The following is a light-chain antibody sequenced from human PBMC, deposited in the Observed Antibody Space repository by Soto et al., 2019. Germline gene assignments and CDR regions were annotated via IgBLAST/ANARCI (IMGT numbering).Light chain of an antibody. Sequence: DIQMTQSPSSLSASVGDRVTITCRSSHSISGYLDWYQQRPGKAPKLLIYATFSLQSGVPSRFSGSGSGTDFTLTISYLQPEDFATYYCQQSYSIPFTFGHGTRLDIK. J-gene: IGKJ5*01. CDR2: ATF. CDR3: QQSYSIPFT. CDR1: HSISGY. V-gene: IGKV1-39*01.